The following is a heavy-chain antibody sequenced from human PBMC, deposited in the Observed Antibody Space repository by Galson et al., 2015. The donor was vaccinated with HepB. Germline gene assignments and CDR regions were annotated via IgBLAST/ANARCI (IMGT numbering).Heavy chain of an antibody. D-gene: IGHD3-3*01. Sequence: RLSCAASGFTFGSYAMHWVRQAPGKGLEWVTVISYDGSNKYYADSVRGRFTISRDNSRNTLYLQMNSLRVEDTALYYCTRVDKARFLEWSTVDSWGQGTLVTVSS. CDR2: ISYDGSNK. CDR3: TRVDKARFLEWSTVDS. J-gene: IGHJ4*02. V-gene: IGHV3-30-3*01. CDR1: GFTFGSYA.